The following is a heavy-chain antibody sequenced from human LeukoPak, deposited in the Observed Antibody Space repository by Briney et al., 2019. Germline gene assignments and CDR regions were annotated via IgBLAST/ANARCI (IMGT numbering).Heavy chain of an antibody. D-gene: IGHD3-22*01. CDR2: IYYSGST. CDR3: ARHEGYYYDSSGTIPPNWYFDL. J-gene: IGHJ2*01. CDR1: GGSISYYY. V-gene: IGHV4-59*08. Sequence: PSETLSLTCTVSGGSISYYYWSWIRQPPGKGLEWIGYIYYSGSTNYNPSLKSRVTISVDTSKNQFSLKLSSVTAADTAVYYCARHEGYYYDSSGTIPPNWYFDLWGRGTLVTVSS.